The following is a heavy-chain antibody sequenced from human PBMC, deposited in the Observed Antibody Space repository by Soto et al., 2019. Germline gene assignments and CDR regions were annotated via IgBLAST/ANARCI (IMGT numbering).Heavy chain of an antibody. CDR3: AIQSYYDILTGYYNY. J-gene: IGHJ4*02. V-gene: IGHV3-23*01. D-gene: IGHD3-9*01. CDR1: GFTFSSYA. CDR2: ISGSGGST. Sequence: GGSLRLSCAASGFTFSSYAMSWVRQAPGKGLEWVSAISGSGGSTYYADSVKGRFTISRDNSKNTLYLQMNSLRAEDTAVYYCAIQSYYDILTGYYNYWGQGTLVTVSS.